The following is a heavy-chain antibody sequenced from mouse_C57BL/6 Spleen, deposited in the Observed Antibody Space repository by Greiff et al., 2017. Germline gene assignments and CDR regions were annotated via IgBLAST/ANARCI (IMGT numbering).Heavy chain of an antibody. Sequence: QVQLLQSGAELVKPGASVKISCKASGYAFSSYWMNWVKQRPGKGLEWIGQIYPGDGATNSNGKFTGKATLTAAKSSSTAYLQLSSLTSEESAVYFYARYYCKGGYFDVWGTGTTVTVSS. D-gene: IGHD2-1*01. J-gene: IGHJ1*03. CDR1: GYAFSSYW. CDR3: ARYYCKGGYFDV. V-gene: IGHV1-80*01. CDR2: IYPGDGAT.